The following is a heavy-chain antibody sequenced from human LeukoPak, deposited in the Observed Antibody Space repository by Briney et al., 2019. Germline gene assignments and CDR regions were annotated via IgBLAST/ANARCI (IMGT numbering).Heavy chain of an antibody. Sequence: SETLSLTCAVYGGSFSGYYWSWIRQPPGKGLEWIGEINHSGSTNYNPSLKSRVTMSVDTSKNQFSLKLNSVTAADTAVYYCATLWRLGASTGEAFDIWGQGTMVTVSS. V-gene: IGHV4-34*01. J-gene: IGHJ3*02. CDR3: ATLWRLGASTGEAFDI. D-gene: IGHD1-26*01. CDR1: GGSFSGYY. CDR2: INHSGST.